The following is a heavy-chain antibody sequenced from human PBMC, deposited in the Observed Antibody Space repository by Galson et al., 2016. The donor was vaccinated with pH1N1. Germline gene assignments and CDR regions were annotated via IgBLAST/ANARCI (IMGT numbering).Heavy chain of an antibody. D-gene: IGHD1-1*01. V-gene: IGHV1-18*01. CDR1: GYTFTTVG. J-gene: IGHJ4*02. CDR2: ISTIKGNT. Sequence: SLKFPCKASGYTFTTVGSGWAPHAPGKGLEWLEWISTIKGNTKNAQRLLDRVTMTRDTSTSTAFMELTSLRSDGTAIYYCARDQNWNLDYWGQGTLVTGSS. CDR3: ARDQNWNLDY.